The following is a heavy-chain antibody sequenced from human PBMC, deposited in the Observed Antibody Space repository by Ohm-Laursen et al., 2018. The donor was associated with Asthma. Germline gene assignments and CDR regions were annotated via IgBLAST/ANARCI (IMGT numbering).Heavy chain of an antibody. D-gene: IGHD2-21*01. Sequence: TLSLTCTVSGGSISSGHYYWTWIRQRPGKGLEWIGNIHYSGSNIYNPSLESRLSISVDTSKNQFSLNLSSVTAADTAVYYCARDVGDDCGGDCRDDWYFDLWGRGTLVTVSS. CDR3: ARDVGDDCGGDCRDDWYFDL. V-gene: IGHV4-30-4*08. CDR2: IHYSGSN. J-gene: IGHJ2*01. CDR1: GGSISSGHYY.